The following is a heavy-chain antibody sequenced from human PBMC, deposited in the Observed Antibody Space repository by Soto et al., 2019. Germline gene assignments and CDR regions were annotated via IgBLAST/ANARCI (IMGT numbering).Heavy chain of an antibody. D-gene: IGHD3-22*01. Sequence: GGSLRLSCAASGFTFSSYAMSWVRQAPGKGLEWVSAISGSGGSTYYADSVKGRFTISRDNSKNTLYLQMNSLRAEDTAVYYCAKDSSGYYYYYYGMDVWGQGTTVTVSS. V-gene: IGHV3-23*01. CDR3: AKDSSGYYYYYYGMDV. CDR1: GFTFSSYA. J-gene: IGHJ6*02. CDR2: ISGSGGST.